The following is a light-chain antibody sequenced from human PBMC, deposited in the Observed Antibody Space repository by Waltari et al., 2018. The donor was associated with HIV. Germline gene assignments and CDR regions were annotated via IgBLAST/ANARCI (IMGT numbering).Light chain of an antibody. J-gene: IGLJ1*01. CDR3: SSIRV. Sequence: QSALTQPPSASGSPGQSVTISCTGTSSDIGGHNYVSWYQQHPGKAHKLMIYEVSKRPSGVPDRFSGSKSGNTASLTVSGLQPEDEADYYCSSIRVFGTGTKVTVL. CDR2: EVS. V-gene: IGLV2-8*01. CDR1: SSDIGGHNY.